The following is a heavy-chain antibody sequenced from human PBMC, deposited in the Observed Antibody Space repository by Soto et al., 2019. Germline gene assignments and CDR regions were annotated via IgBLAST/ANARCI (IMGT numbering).Heavy chain of an antibody. CDR3: AKDIFLGVAVAGTGVFDY. CDR2: ISWNSGSI. D-gene: IGHD6-19*01. CDR1: GFTFDDYA. Sequence: GGSLRLSCAASGFTFDDYAMHWVRQAPGKGLEWVSGISWNSGSIGYADSVKGRFTISRDNAKNSLYLQMNSLRAEDTALYYCAKDIFLGVAVAGTGVFDYWGQGTLVTVSS. V-gene: IGHV3-9*01. J-gene: IGHJ4*02.